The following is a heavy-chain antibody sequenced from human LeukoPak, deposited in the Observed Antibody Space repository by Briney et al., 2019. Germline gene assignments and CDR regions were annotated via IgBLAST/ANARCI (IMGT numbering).Heavy chain of an antibody. J-gene: IGHJ4*02. V-gene: IGHV3-33*01. Sequence: GRSLRLSCAASGFTFSSYGMHWVRQAPGKGLEWVAVIWYDGSNMYYADSVKGPFTISRDNSKNTLYLQMNSLRAEDTAVYFCARAGHGSIIYFDYWGQGTLVTVSS. CDR1: GFTFSSYG. CDR3: ARAGHGSIIYFDY. CDR2: IWYDGSNM. D-gene: IGHD3-10*01.